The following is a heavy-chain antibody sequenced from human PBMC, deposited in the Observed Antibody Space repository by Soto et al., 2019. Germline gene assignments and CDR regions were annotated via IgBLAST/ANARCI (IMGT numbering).Heavy chain of an antibody. D-gene: IGHD2-15*01. CDR1: GFTFSDHY. V-gene: IGHV3-72*01. J-gene: IGHJ4*02. CDR2: VRNKANSYTT. CDR3: VRNLASGGTYYFDY. Sequence: EVQLVESGGGLVEPGGSLRLSCAASGFTFSDHYMDWVRLAPGKGLEWIGRVRNKANSYTTEYAASVRGRFTVSRDDSKNSLYLQMNSLKTEDTAMYYCVRNLASGGTYYFDYWGQGTLVTVSS.